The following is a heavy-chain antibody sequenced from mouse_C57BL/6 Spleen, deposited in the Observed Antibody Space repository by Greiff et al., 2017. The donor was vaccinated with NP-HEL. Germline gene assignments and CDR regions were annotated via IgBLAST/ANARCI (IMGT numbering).Heavy chain of an antibody. D-gene: IGHD1-1*01. J-gene: IGHJ2*01. Sequence: QVHVKQPGAELVKPGASVKMSCKASGYTFTSYWITWVKQRPGQGLEWIGDIYPGSGSTNYNEKFKSKATLTVDTSSSTAYMQLSSLTSEDSAVYYCARELYYYGSSPDYWGQGTTLTVSS. CDR1: GYTFTSYW. V-gene: IGHV1-55*01. CDR3: ARELYYYGSSPDY. CDR2: IYPGSGST.